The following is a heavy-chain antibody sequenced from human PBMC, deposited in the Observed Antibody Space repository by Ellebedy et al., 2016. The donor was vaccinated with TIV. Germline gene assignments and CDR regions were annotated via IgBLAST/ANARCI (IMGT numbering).Heavy chain of an antibody. CDR3: ARGRAVGS. J-gene: IGHJ5*02. V-gene: IGHV4-59*01. Sequence: MPGGSLRLSCTVSGDSISSYYWSWIRQPPGKGLEWLGYIYYSGTTNYNPSLRSRATISVDTSKNQFSLNLTSVTAADTAVYYCARGRAVGSWGQGTLVTVSS. CDR2: IYYSGTT. D-gene: IGHD1-26*01. CDR1: GDSISSYY.